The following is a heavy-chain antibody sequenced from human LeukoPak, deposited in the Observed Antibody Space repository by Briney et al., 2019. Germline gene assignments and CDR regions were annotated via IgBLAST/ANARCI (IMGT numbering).Heavy chain of an antibody. CDR2: IGFDVNNK. J-gene: IGHJ3*02. CDR3: AKPVWFGELDAFDI. D-gene: IGHD3-10*01. CDR1: QFTFSSYG. Sequence: PGGSLRLSCAASQFTFSSYGMHWVRQAPGRGLEWVTFIGFDVNNKYYADSVKGRFTISRDNSKNTLYLQMNSLRPEDTAVYYCAKPVWFGELDAFDIWGQGTVVTVSS. V-gene: IGHV3-30*02.